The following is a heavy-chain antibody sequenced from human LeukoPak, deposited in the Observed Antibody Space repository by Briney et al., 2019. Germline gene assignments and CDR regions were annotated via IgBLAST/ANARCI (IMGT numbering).Heavy chain of an antibody. CDR3: ARRRVGATNDYFDY. CDR1: GGSFSGYY. J-gene: IGHJ4*02. Sequence: SETLSLTCAVYGGSFSGYYWRWIRQPPGKGLEWIGEINHSGSTNYNPSLKSRVTISVDTSKNQFSLKLSSVAAADTAVYYCARRRVGATNDYFDYWGQGTLVTVSS. CDR2: INHSGST. D-gene: IGHD1-26*01. V-gene: IGHV4-34*01.